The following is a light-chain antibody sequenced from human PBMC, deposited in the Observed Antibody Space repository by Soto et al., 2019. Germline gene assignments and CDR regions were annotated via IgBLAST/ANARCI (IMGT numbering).Light chain of an antibody. V-gene: IGLV2-11*01. CDR1: SSDVGGYNY. CDR3: CSYAGSYSLM. Sequence: QSVLTQPRSVSGSPGQSVTISCTGTSSDVGGYNYVSWYQQHPGKAPKLMIYDVSRRPSGVPDRFSGYKSGNTASLTISGLQAEDEADYYCCSYAGSYSLMFGGGTKLTVL. CDR2: DVS. J-gene: IGLJ3*02.